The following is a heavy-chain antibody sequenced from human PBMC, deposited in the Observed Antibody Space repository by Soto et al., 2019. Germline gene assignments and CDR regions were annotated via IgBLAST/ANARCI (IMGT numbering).Heavy chain of an antibody. J-gene: IGHJ4*02. CDR3: AKGFLSGGYCANGVCYHFDY. V-gene: IGHV3-30*18. CDR2: MSYDGSNK. CDR1: GFTFSSYA. Sequence: GSLRLSCAASGFTFSSYAMSWVRQAPGKGLEWVAVMSYDGSNKYYADSVKGRFTVSRDNSRNTQYLQMNSLKVEDTAVYFCAKGFLSGGYCANGVCYHFDYWGQGTPVTVSS. D-gene: IGHD2-8*01.